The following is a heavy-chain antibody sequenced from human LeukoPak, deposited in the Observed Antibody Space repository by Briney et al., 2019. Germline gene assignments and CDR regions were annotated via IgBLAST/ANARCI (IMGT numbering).Heavy chain of an antibody. V-gene: IGHV4-59*08. Sequence: PSETLSLTCTVSGSSISSYYWSWIRQPPGKGLEWIGYIYYSGSTNYNPSLKSRVTISVDTSKNQFSLKLSSVTAADTAVYYCAAEVVVAANYAFDIWGQGTMVTVSS. J-gene: IGHJ3*02. CDR1: GSSISSYY. D-gene: IGHD2-15*01. CDR3: AAEVVVAANYAFDI. CDR2: IYYSGST.